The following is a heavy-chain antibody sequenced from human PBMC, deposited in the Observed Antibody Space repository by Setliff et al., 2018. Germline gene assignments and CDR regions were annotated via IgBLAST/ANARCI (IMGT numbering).Heavy chain of an antibody. J-gene: IGHJ4*02. CDR1: GFTFSTSA. CDR2: LGGDGRIT. CDR3: AKDTVPDGIWDFDS. V-gene: IGHV3-23*01. Sequence: PGGSLRLSCAASGFTFSTSAMHWVRQAPGKGLEWVSTLGGDGRITFYPDSMKGRFTISRDNSRNTISLQINDLRAEDTATYYCAKDTVPDGIWDFDSWGQGLLVTVSS. D-gene: IGHD4-17*01.